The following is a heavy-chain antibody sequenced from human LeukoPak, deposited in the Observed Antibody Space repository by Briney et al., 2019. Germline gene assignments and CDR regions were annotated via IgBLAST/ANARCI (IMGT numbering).Heavy chain of an antibody. CDR3: ARTSGSYYYPFDY. J-gene: IGHJ4*02. CDR1: GGSFSGYY. V-gene: IGHV4-34*01. CDR2: INHSGST. D-gene: IGHD1-26*01. Sequence: PSETLSLTCAVYGGSFSGYYWSWIRQPPGKGLEWIGEINHSGSTNYNPSLKSRVTISVDTSKNQFSLKLSSVTAADTAVYYCARTSGSYYYPFDYWGQGTLVTVSS.